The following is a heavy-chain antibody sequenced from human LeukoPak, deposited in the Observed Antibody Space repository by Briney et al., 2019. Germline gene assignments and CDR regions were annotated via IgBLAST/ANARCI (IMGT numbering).Heavy chain of an antibody. CDR1: GFTFSSYS. V-gene: IGHV3-21*01. Sequence: TGGSLRLSCAASGFTFSSYSMNWVRQAPGKGLEWVSSISSSSSYIYYADSVKGRFTISRDNAKNSLYLQMNSLRAEDTAVYYCARSSSSGWDNWFDPWGQGTLVTVSS. J-gene: IGHJ5*02. CDR3: ARSSSSGWDNWFDP. CDR2: ISSSSSYI. D-gene: IGHD6-19*01.